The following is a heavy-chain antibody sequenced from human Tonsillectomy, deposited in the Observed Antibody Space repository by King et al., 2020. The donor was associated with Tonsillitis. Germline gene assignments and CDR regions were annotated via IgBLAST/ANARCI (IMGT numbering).Heavy chain of an antibody. CDR1: GYTLTGYY. CDR3: AREPYSSSWDDAFDI. Sequence: QLVQSGAEVKKPGASVKVSCKASGYTLTGYYMHWLRQAPGQGLEWMGWINPNSGGTNFAQKFQGRVTMTRDTSISTAYMELSRLRSDDTAVYYCAREPYSSSWDDAFDIWGQGTMVTVSS. D-gene: IGHD6-13*01. V-gene: IGHV1-2*02. J-gene: IGHJ3*02. CDR2: INPNSGGT.